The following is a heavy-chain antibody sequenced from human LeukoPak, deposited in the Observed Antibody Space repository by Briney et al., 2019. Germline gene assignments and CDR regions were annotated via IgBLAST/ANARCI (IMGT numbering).Heavy chain of an antibody. CDR3: ARIYYYDSSGYYEGGDYYYGMDV. J-gene: IGHJ6*02. CDR2: IYYSGST. CDR1: GGSISSSSYY. Sequence: SETLSLTCTVSGGSISSSSYYWGWIRQPPGEGLEWIGSIYYSGSTYYNPSLKSRVTISVDTSKNQFSLKLSSVTAADTAVYYCARIYYYDSSGYYEGGDYYYGMDVWGQGTTVTVSS. D-gene: IGHD3-22*01. V-gene: IGHV4-39*01.